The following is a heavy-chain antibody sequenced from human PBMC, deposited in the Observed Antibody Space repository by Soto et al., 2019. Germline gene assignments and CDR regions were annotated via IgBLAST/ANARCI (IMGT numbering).Heavy chain of an antibody. J-gene: IGHJ6*02. V-gene: IGHV1-3*01. CDR3: GRRAPDFWSVPWLFYYCDGMDV. D-gene: IGHD3-3*01. Sequence: ASVKVSCKASGDTFTSYAIHWVRQAPGQRLEWMGWINAGNGNTKYSQKFHGRVTSTRDTSASTAYMELSSLRSEDTAVYYCGRRAPDFWSVPWLFYYCDGMDVRGQGSTVPVSS. CDR2: INAGNGNT. CDR1: GDTFTSYA.